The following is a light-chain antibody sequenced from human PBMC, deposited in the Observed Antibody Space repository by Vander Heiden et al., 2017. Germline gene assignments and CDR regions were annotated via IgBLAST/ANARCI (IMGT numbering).Light chain of an antibody. CDR1: SANIGTNF. J-gene: IGLJ2*01. V-gene: IGLV1-44*01. CDR2: TNG. Sequence: QPVLPQPPSASGTPGQRVTIPCSGSSANIGTNFVSWYQQVPGTDPKLVRYTNGLRPSGVPGRFSGSKSGTSASLAISGLQSEDEADDYCATWDDSLNQPVFGGGTKLTVL. CDR3: ATWDDSLNQPV.